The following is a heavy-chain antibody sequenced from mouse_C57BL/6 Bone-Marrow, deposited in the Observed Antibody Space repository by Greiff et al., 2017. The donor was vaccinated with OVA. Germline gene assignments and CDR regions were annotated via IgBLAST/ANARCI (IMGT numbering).Heavy chain of an antibody. D-gene: IGHD2-5*01. V-gene: IGHV1-26*01. Sequence: EVQLQQSGPELVKPGASVKISCKASGYTFTDYYMNWVKQSHGKSLEWIGDINPNNGGTSYNQKFKGKATLTVDKSSSTAYMELRSLTSEDSAVYYCARLGKTSYSNYPYYYAMDYWGQGTSVTVSS. CDR1: GYTFTDYY. J-gene: IGHJ4*01. CDR2: INPNNGGT. CDR3: ARLGKTSYSNYPYYYAMDY.